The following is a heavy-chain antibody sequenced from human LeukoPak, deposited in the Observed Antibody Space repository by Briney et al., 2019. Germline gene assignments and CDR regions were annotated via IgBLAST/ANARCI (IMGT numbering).Heavy chain of an antibody. CDR1: GGSISSYY. CDR3: ARDMGNTDYDILTGYVWFDP. J-gene: IGHJ5*02. Sequence: SETLSLTCTVSGGSISSYYWSWIRQPPGKGLEWIGYIYYSGGTNYNPSLKSRVTISVDTSKNQFSLRLSSVTAADTAVYYCARDMGNTDYDILTGYVWFDPWGQGTLVTVSS. CDR2: IYYSGGT. V-gene: IGHV4-59*12. D-gene: IGHD3-9*01.